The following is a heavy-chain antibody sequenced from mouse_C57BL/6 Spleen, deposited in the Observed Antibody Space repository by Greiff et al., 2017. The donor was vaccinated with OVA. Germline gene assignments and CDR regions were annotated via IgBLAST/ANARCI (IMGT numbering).Heavy chain of an antibody. CDR2: ISSGSSTI. J-gene: IGHJ2*01. CDR1: GFTFSDYG. CDR3: AREDYGSSYDYFDY. Sequence: EVQGVESGGGLVKPGGSLKLSCAASGFTFSDYGMHWVRQAPEKGLEWVAYISSGSSTISYADTVKGRFTISRDNAKNTLFLQMTSLRSDDTAMYYCAREDYGSSYDYFDYWGQGTTLTVSS. V-gene: IGHV5-17*01. D-gene: IGHD1-1*01.